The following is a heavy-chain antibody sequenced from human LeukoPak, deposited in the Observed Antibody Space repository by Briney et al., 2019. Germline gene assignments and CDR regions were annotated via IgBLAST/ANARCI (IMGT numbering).Heavy chain of an antibody. D-gene: IGHD4-11*01. CDR2: LYSDGTT. CDR1: GFSISTKY. CDR3: AKDSDDYSNY. V-gene: IGHV3-53*01. J-gene: IGHJ4*02. Sequence: GGSLRLSCAASGFSISTKYMSWVRQAPGKGLEWVSLLYSDGTTRYADSVKGRFTISRDNSKNTLYLQMNSLRAEDTAVYYCAKDSDDYSNYWGQGTLVTVSS.